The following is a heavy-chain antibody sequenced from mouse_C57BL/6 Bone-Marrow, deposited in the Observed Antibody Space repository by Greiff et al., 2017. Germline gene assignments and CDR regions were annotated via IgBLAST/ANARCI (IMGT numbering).Heavy chain of an antibody. CDR1: GFSLSTSGMG. J-gene: IGHJ2*01. CDR2: IYWDDDK. Sequence: ESGPGILQSSQTLSLTCSFSGFSLSTSGMGVSWIRQPSGKGLEWLAHIYWDDDKRYNPSLKSRLTISKDTSRNQVFLKITSVDTADTATYYCARRVIYDGYWYYFDYWGQGTTLTVSS. D-gene: IGHD2-3*01. CDR3: ARRVIYDGYWYYFDY. V-gene: IGHV8-12*01.